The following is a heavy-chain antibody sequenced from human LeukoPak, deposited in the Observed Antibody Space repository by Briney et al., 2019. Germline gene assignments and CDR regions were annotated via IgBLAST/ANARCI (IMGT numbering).Heavy chain of an antibody. CDR2: IYPDGRA. J-gene: IGHJ4*02. Sequence: GGSLRLSCAASGVTVSTIYMGWVRQAPGKGLDWVSVIYPDGRAYYAESMKGRFTISRDSSENTLFLQMNSLRAEDTAVYYCATLKGWYGEGCFDYWGQGTLVTVSS. V-gene: IGHV3-53*01. D-gene: IGHD3-10*01. CDR1: GVTVSTIY. CDR3: ATLKGWYGEGCFDY.